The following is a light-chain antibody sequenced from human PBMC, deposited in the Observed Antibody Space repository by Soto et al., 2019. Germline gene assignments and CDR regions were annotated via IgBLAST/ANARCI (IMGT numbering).Light chain of an antibody. CDR2: WAS. Sequence: DIVMTQSPDSLAVSLGERATINCKSSQTVLYSSNNKNYLAWYQQKPGQPPKLLIYWASIRESGVPDRFSGSGSGTEFTLTISSLLSEDVAVYYGLQYYSSPYTVAQGPKLDLK. CDR1: QTVLYSSNNKNY. V-gene: IGKV4-1*01. CDR3: LQYYSSPYT. J-gene: IGKJ2*01.